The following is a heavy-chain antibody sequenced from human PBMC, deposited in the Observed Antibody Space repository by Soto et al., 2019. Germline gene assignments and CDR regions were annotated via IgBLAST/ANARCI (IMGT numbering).Heavy chain of an antibody. V-gene: IGHV3-11*01. CDR1: GFTFSDYY. CDR2: ISSSCSTI. J-gene: IGHJ4*02. CDR3: ARVLAWDWPAATDFDY. D-gene: IGHD2-2*01. Sequence: GGSLRLSCAASGFTFSDYYMSWIRQAPGKGLEWVSYISSSCSTIYYAYSVNVRFTISRDNAKNSRYLQMNSLRAEDTAVYYCARVLAWDWPAATDFDYWGQGTLVTVPS.